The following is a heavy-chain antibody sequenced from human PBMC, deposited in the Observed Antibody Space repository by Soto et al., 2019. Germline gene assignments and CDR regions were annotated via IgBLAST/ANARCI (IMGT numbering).Heavy chain of an antibody. CDR1: GYTFTSYY. D-gene: IGHD6-13*01. J-gene: IGHJ3*02. CDR3: ARDPPVGEAAGTFRAFDI. V-gene: IGHV1-46*01. Sequence: ASVKVSCKASGYTFTSYYMHWVRQAPGQGLEWMGIINPSGGSTSYAQKFQGRVTMTRDTSTSTVYMELSSLRSEDTAVYYCARDPPVGEAAGTFRAFDIWGQGTMVTVSS. CDR2: INPSGGST.